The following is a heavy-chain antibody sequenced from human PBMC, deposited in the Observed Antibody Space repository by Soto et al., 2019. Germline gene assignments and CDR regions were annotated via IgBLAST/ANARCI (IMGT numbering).Heavy chain of an antibody. CDR2: IYYSGST. CDR3: ARHRRITMVRGVNPSGYYYMDV. J-gene: IGHJ6*03. V-gene: IGHV4-39*01. D-gene: IGHD3-10*01. CDR1: GGSISSSSYY. Sequence: PSETLSLTCTVSGGSISSSSYYWGWIRHPPGKGLEWIGSIYYSGSTYYNPSLKSRVTISVDTSKNQFSLKLSSVTAADTAVYYCARHRRITMVRGVNPSGYYYMDVWGKGTTVTVSS.